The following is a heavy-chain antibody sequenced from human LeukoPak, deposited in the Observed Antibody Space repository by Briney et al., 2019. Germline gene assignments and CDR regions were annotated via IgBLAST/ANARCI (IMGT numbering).Heavy chain of an antibody. V-gene: IGHV4-38-2*01. CDR2: IYHSGST. CDR1: GYSISSGYY. Sequence: SETLSLTCAVSGYSISSGYYWAWIRQPPGKGLEWIGSIYHSGSTYYTPSLKSRVTISVDTSKNQFSLKLSSVTAADTAVYYCARVYCSGGSCYTSYLDYWGQGTLVTVSS. CDR3: ARVYCSGGSCYTSYLDY. J-gene: IGHJ4*02. D-gene: IGHD2-15*01.